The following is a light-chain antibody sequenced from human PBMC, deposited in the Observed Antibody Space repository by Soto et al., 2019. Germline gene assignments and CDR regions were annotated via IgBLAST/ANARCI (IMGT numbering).Light chain of an antibody. J-gene: IGKJ4*01. Sequence: DIQMTQSPSSLSASVGDRVTITCRASQTISSLLNWYQQKPGKAPKLLIYAASSLPSGVPSRFSGTGSGTDFTLPIISLQPEDFATYYCQQSYNGPATFGGGTKVEIK. CDR1: QTISSL. V-gene: IGKV1-39*01. CDR2: AAS. CDR3: QQSYNGPAT.